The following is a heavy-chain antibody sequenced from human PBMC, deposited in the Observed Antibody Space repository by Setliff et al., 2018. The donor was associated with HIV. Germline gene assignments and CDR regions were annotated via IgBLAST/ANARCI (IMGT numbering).Heavy chain of an antibody. D-gene: IGHD3-22*01. CDR1: GGYITTYY. Sequence: LSLTCTVSGGYITTYYWSWIRQPPGKGLEWIGYIYYSGSTNYNPSLKSRVTISVDTSKNQFSLKLSSVTAADTAVYYCARLHYYDRSGLTVGAFDIWGQGTMVTV. J-gene: IGHJ3*02. CDR3: ARLHYYDRSGLTVGAFDI. V-gene: IGHV4-59*08. CDR2: IYYSGST.